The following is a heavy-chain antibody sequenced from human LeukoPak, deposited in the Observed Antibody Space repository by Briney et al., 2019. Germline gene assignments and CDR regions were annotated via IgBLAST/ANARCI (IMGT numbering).Heavy chain of an antibody. J-gene: IGHJ5*02. Sequence: SETLSLTCTVSGGSISSYYWSWIRQPPGKGLEWIGYIYYSGSTNYNPSLKSRVTISVDTSKNQFSLKLSSVTAADTAAYYCARGQLVPGWFDPWGQGTLVTVSS. CDR2: IYYSGST. D-gene: IGHD6-13*01. V-gene: IGHV4-59*01. CDR1: GGSISSYY. CDR3: ARGQLVPGWFDP.